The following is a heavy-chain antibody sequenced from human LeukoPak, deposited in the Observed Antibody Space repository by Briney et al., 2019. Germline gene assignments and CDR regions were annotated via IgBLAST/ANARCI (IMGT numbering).Heavy chain of an antibody. CDR3: VRRGDASSGWGDHDF. D-gene: IGHD6-19*01. Sequence: GGSLRLSCAASGFTFNRNAISWVRQAPGKELEWVSTIGGSGDKTFYADSVKGRFTISRDNSKNMVHLQMNSLTGEDTALYYCVRRGDASSGWGDHDFWGQGALVTVSS. CDR2: IGGSGDKT. J-gene: IGHJ4*02. V-gene: IGHV3-23*01. CDR1: GFTFNRNA.